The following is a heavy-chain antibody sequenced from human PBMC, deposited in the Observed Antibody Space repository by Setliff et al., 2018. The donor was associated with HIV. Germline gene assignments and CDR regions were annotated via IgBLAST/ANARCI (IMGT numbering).Heavy chain of an antibody. V-gene: IGHV1-8*02. J-gene: IGHJ4*02. D-gene: IGHD3-3*01. CDR2: MNPNSGNT. CDR1: GYTFSSYD. Sequence: ASVKVSCKASGYTFSSYDINWVRQATGQGLEWMGWMNPNSGNTGYAQKFQGRVTMTRDTSINTAYMELSRLTSDDTAFYYCAREPTGDFWSGYSSRGLDYWGQGTLVTVSS. CDR3: AREPTGDFWSGYSSRGLDY.